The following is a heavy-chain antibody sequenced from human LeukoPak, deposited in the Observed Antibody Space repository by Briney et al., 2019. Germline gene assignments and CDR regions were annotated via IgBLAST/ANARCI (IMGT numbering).Heavy chain of an antibody. D-gene: IGHD6-6*01. CDR3: ARSRGLAAPLGY. CDR2: IYPGDSDP. V-gene: IGHV5-51*01. J-gene: IGHJ4*02. CDR1: GYSFTSYW. Sequence: GGSLKTSCKGSGYSFTSYWIGWVRQMPGKGLGWMWVIYPGDSDPRYRPSFQGQVTISADKSISTAYLQWSSLKASDTAMYYWARSRGLAAPLGYWGQGTLVTVSS.